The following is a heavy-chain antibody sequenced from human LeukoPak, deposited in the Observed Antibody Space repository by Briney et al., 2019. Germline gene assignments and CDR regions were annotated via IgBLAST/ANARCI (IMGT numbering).Heavy chain of an antibody. D-gene: IGHD6-6*01. CDR1: GFTLSTYS. V-gene: IGHV3-48*04. Sequence: GGSLRLSCAASGFTLSTYSMNWVRQAPGKGLEWVSYISSSGNTIYYADSVKGRFTISRGNAKNSLFLQMNSLRAEDTAVYYCARRRDFDYWGQGTLVAVSS. CDR2: ISSSGNTI. CDR3: ARRRDFDY. J-gene: IGHJ4*02.